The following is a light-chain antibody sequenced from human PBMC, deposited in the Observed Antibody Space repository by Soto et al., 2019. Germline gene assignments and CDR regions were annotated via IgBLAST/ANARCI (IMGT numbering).Light chain of an antibody. CDR2: AAS. J-gene: IGKJ5*01. Sequence: EIVLTQSPGTLSLSPGEGATLSCRASQSVGRNYLAWFQQKPGQPPRLLISAASSRAAGIPVKFSGSGSGTDFTLTISRLEPEDFAAYFCQQYAEAPITFGQGTRLEIK. CDR3: QQYAEAPIT. CDR1: QSVGRNY. V-gene: IGKV3-20*01.